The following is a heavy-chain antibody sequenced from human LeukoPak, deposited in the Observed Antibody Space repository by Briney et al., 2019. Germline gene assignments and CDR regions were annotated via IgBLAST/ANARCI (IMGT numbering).Heavy chain of an antibody. J-gene: IGHJ4*02. CDR2: ISSSSSTI. Sequence: GGSLRLSCVASGFTIRSYGMNWVRQAPGKGLEWVSYISSSSSTIYYADSVKGRITISRDNSKNTVYLQMNSLRAEDTAVYYCAKYIVQTAIRTFDYWGQGTLVTVSS. D-gene: IGHD2-21*02. V-gene: IGHV3-48*01. CDR1: GFTIRSYG. CDR3: AKYIVQTAIRTFDY.